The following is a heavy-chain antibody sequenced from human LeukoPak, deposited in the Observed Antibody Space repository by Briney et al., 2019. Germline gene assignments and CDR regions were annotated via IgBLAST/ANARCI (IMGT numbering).Heavy chain of an antibody. Sequence: ETLSLTCAVSGYSISSGFYWGWVRQAPGKGLEWVSVIYSGGSTYYADSVKGRFTISRDNSKNTLYLQMNSLRAEDTAVYYCAREYYYDSSGLHDAFDIWGQGTMVTVSS. D-gene: IGHD3-22*01. J-gene: IGHJ3*02. CDR3: AREYYYDSSGLHDAFDI. V-gene: IGHV3-53*01. CDR2: IYSGGST. CDR1: GYSISSGFY.